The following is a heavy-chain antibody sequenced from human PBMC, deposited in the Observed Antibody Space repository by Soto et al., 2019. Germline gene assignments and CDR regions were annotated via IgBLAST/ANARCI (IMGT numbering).Heavy chain of an antibody. V-gene: IGHV1-18*01. Sequence: ASVKVSCKASGYTFTSYGISWVRQAPGQGLEWMGWISAYNGNTNYAQKLQGRVTMTTDASTSTAYMELRSLRSDDTAVYYCARDFRYYYDSSGMWFDYWGQGTLVTVSS. CDR2: ISAYNGNT. J-gene: IGHJ4*02. CDR1: GYTFTSYG. D-gene: IGHD3-22*01. CDR3: ARDFRYYYDSSGMWFDY.